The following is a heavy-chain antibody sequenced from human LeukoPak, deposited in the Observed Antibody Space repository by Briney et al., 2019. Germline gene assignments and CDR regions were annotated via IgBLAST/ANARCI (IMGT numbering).Heavy chain of an antibody. CDR1: GFTFSNYA. CDR2: ISGSGGTT. J-gene: IGHJ5*02. Sequence: PGGSLRLSCAASGFTFSNYAMTWVRQAPGKGMEWVSDISGSGGTTYYADSVKGRFSISRDNSKNTLYLQMNSLRAEDTAVYYCAKEYAYGSGNYYNGNWFDPWGQGTLVTVSS. D-gene: IGHD3-10*01. V-gene: IGHV3-23*01. CDR3: AKEYAYGSGNYYNGNWFDP.